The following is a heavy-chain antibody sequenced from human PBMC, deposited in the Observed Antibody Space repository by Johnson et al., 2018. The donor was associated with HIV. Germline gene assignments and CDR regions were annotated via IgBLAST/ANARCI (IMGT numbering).Heavy chain of an antibody. CDR2: INWNGGST. Sequence: VQLVESGGGLVQPGGSLRLSCAASGFTFSSYAMHWVRQAPGKGLEWVSYINWNGGSTGYADSVKGRFTISRDNSKNTLYLQMNSLRAEDTAVYYCARGYSYGHDAFDIWGQGTMVTVSS. D-gene: IGHD5-18*01. CDR3: ARGYSYGHDAFDI. CDR1: GFTFSSYA. J-gene: IGHJ3*02. V-gene: IGHV3-64*07.